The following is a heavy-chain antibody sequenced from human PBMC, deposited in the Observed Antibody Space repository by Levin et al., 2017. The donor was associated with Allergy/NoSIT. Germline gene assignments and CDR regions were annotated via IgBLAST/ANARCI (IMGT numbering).Heavy chain of an antibody. CDR1: GYTFNGYY. V-gene: IGHV1-2*02. CDR2: INPHGGGT. D-gene: IGHD3-16*01. J-gene: IGHJ4*02. CDR3: VRDISGLGELGWDY. Sequence: GESLKISCKTSGYTFNGYYIHWVRQSPGQGLEWVGSINPHGGGTKFAQTFQVRVALTSDTSISTVYMELSSLRSDDTAMYFCVRDISGLGELGWDYWGQGTLVTVSS.